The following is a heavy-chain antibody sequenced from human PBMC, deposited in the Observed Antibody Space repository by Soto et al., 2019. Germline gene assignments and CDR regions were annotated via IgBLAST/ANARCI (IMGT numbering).Heavy chain of an antibody. V-gene: IGHV3-23*01. J-gene: IGHJ4*02. D-gene: IGHD2-8*01. CDR3: AKGPGAVLKHEHYFDY. CDR1: GFTFSSYA. CDR2: ISGSGGST. Sequence: PGGSLRLSCAASGFTFSSYAMSWVRQAPGKGLEWVSAISGSGGSTYYADSVKGRFTISRDNSKNTLYLQMNSLRAEDTAVYYCAKGPGAVLKHEHYFDYWGQGTLVTGSS.